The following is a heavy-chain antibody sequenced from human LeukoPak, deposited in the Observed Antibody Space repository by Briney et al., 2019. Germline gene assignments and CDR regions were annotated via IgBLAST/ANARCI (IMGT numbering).Heavy chain of an antibody. J-gene: IGHJ4*02. V-gene: IGHV4-30-4*08. D-gene: IGHD6-19*01. CDR3: ARAIAVAGFDY. CDR1: GGSISSDDYY. Sequence: PSETLSLTCTVSGGSISSDDYYWTWIRQPPGEGLEWIGYMFYSGSTYYNPSLKSRVTISVDTSKNQFSLKLSSVTAADTAVYYCARAIAVAGFDYWGQGTLVTVSS. CDR2: MFYSGST.